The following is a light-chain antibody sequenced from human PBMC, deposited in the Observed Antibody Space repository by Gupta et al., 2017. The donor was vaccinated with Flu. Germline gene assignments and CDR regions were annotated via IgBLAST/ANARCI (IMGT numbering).Light chain of an antibody. CDR3: QTWGTGLRV. V-gene: IGLV4-69*01. CDR1: SGHSSSA. Sequence: LVLTQSPSASASLGASVKLTCTLSSGHSSSAIAWHQQQPEKGPRFLMKLYSDGSLNKGDGIPDRFSGSSSGAERYLTISTLRSEDEADYYCQTWGTGLRVFGGGTKLTVL. J-gene: IGLJ3*02. CDR2: LYSDGSL.